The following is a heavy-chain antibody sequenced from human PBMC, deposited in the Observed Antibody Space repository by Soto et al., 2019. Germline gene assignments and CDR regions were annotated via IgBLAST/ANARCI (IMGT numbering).Heavy chain of an antibody. V-gene: IGHV1-69*04. J-gene: IGHJ4*02. Sequence: ASVKVSCKASGGTFSSYTISWVRQAPGQGLEWMGRIIPILGIANYAQKFQGRVTITADKSTSTAYMELSSLRSEDTAVYYCARDDSLYCSGGSCYDYWGQGTLVTVSS. CDR2: IIPILGIA. CDR1: GGTFSSYT. D-gene: IGHD2-15*01. CDR3: ARDDSLYCSGGSCYDY.